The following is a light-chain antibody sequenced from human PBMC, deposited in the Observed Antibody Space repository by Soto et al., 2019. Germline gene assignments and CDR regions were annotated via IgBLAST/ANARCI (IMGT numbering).Light chain of an antibody. V-gene: IGLV2-14*01. CDR3: NSYTSSSTYV. CDR1: SSDVGNYNF. J-gene: IGLJ1*01. Sequence: QSVLTQPASVSGSPGQSLTISCTGTSSDVGNYNFVSWYQQHPGKAPKLMIYDVSSRPSGVSNRFSGSKSGNTASLTISELQAEDEADYSCNSYTSSSTYVFGTGTKVTVL. CDR2: DVS.